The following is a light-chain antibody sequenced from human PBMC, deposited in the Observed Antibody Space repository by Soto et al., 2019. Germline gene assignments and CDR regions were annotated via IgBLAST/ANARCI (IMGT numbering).Light chain of an antibody. V-gene: IGKV3-20*01. Sequence: EVELTQSPGPLSLSPGERATLSCRASQSVSSSHLAWYQQKRGQAPRLLIYDTSTRATGIPDRFSGSGSGTDFTLTISSLEPADFAVYHCQQYGSSPWTFGQGTKVEVK. CDR1: QSVSSSH. CDR2: DTS. J-gene: IGKJ1*01. CDR3: QQYGSSPWT.